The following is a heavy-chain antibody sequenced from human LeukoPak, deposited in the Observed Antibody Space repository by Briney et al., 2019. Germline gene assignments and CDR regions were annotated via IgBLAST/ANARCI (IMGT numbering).Heavy chain of an antibody. J-gene: IGHJ4*02. CDR3: AKESALYSGGGNFDY. V-gene: IGHV3-30*18. CDR1: GFTFSSSG. D-gene: IGHD2-8*01. CDR2: ISYDGSNK. Sequence: GGSLRLSCAASGFTFSSSGMHWVRQAPGKGLEWVAVISYDGSNKYYADSVKGRFTMSRDNSKNTLYLQMNSLRAEDTAVYYCAKESALYSGGGNFDYWGQGTLVTVSS.